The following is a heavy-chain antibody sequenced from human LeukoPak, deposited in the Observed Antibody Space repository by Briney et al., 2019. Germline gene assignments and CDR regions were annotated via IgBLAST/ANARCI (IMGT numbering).Heavy chain of an antibody. CDR3: AKDLTPDSYYDFWSGSSYFDY. V-gene: IGHV3-53*01. Sequence: GGSLRLSCAASGFTVSSNYMSWVRQAPGKGLEWVSVIYSGGSTYYADSVKGRFTISRDNSKNTLYLQMNSLRAEDTAVYYCAKDLTPDSYYDFWSGSSYFDYWGQGTLVTVSS. J-gene: IGHJ4*02. D-gene: IGHD3-3*01. CDR1: GFTVSSNY. CDR2: IYSGGST.